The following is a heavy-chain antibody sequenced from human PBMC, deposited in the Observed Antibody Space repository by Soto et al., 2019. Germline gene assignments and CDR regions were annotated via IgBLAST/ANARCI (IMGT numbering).Heavy chain of an antibody. Sequence: PGESLKISCAASGFTFSSYGMQWVCQAPGKGLEWVAVISYDGSNKYYADSVKDRFTISRDNSKSTLYLQMNSLRADDTAVYYCVAGQYFFDYCGQGTLVTVSS. J-gene: IGHJ4*02. CDR3: VAGQYFFDY. D-gene: IGHD6-19*01. V-gene: IGHV3-30*03. CDR2: ISYDGSNK. CDR1: GFTFSSYG.